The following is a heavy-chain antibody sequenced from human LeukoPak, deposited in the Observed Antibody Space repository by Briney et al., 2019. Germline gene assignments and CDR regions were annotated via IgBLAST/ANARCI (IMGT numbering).Heavy chain of an antibody. Sequence: GGSLRLSCAASGFTFSSYSMNWVRQAPGKGLEWVSYISSSSSTIYYADSVKGRFTISRDNAKNSLYLQMNSLRAEDTAVYYCARDLIAAADYYYYYHMDVWGKGTTVTVSS. J-gene: IGHJ6*03. V-gene: IGHV3-48*04. CDR3: ARDLIAAADYYYYYHMDV. D-gene: IGHD6-13*01. CDR1: GFTFSSYS. CDR2: ISSSSSTI.